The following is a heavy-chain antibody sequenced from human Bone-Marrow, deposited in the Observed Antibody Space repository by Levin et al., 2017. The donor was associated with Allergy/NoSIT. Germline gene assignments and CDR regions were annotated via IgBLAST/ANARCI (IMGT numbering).Heavy chain of an antibody. Sequence: HSPMHWVRQAPGKGLEWMGGFDPTDGEAVYSQKFQGRVTLTEDTSTDTAYMEMKSLRSEDTAMYYCATDLNRPRTGGSWGQGTLVTVSS. D-gene: IGHD2/OR15-2a*01. V-gene: IGHV1-24*01. J-gene: IGHJ4*02. CDR1: HSP. CDR3: ATDLNRPRTGGS. CDR2: FDPTDGEA.